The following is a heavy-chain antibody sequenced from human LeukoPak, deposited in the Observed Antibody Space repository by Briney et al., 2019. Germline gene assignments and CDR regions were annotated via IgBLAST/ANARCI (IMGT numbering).Heavy chain of an antibody. CDR3: ARDSSRYSYGLD. V-gene: IGHV4-61*02. D-gene: IGHD5-18*01. Sequence: SETLSLACTVSGGSISSGSYYWSWIRQPAGKGLEWIGRIYTSGSTNYNPSLKSRVTISVGTSKNQFSLKLSSVTAADTAVYYCARDSSRYSYGLDWGQGTLVTVSS. J-gene: IGHJ4*02. CDR1: GGSISSGSYY. CDR2: IYTSGST.